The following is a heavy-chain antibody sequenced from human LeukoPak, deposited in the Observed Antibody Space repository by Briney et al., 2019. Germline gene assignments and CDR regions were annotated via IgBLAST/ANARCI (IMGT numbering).Heavy chain of an antibody. D-gene: IGHD5-12*01. V-gene: IGHV4-38-2*02. Sequence: SETLSPTCTVSGYSISSGYYWGWIRQPPGKGLEWIGSIYHSGSTYYNPSLKSRVTISVDTSKNQFSLKLSSVTAADTAVYYCASRGYSGYDYDYYYYYMDVWGKGTTVTVSS. CDR3: ASRGYSGYDYDYYYYYMDV. J-gene: IGHJ6*03. CDR2: IYHSGST. CDR1: GYSISSGYY.